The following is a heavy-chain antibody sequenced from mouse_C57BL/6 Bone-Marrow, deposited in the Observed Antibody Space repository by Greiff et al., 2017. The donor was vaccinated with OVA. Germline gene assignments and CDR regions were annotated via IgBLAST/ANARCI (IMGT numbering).Heavy chain of an antibody. Sequence: EVQLQQSGPVLVKPGASVKMSCKASGYTFTDYYMNWVKQSHGKSLEWIGVINPYNGGTSYNQKFKGKATLTVDKSSSTAYMELNSLTSEDSAVYYCARGGYDGYYVGFAYWGQGTLVTVSA. V-gene: IGHV1-19*01. CDR2: INPYNGGT. J-gene: IGHJ3*01. CDR1: GYTFTDYY. CDR3: ARGGYDGYYVGFAY. D-gene: IGHD2-3*01.